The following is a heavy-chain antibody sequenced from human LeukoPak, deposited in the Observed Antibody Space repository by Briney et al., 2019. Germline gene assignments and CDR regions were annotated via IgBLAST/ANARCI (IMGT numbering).Heavy chain of an antibody. V-gene: IGHV3-49*04. Sequence: SGGSLRLSCTASGFTFGDYAMSWVRQAPGKGLEWVGFIRSKAYGGTTEYAAPVKGRLTISRDDSKSIAYLQMNSLKTEGTALYCCSRNYYGASGGFFDYWGQGTLVTVSS. D-gene: IGHD4-17*01. J-gene: IGHJ4*02. CDR3: SRNYYGASGGFFDY. CDR1: GFTFGDYA. CDR2: IRSKAYGGTT.